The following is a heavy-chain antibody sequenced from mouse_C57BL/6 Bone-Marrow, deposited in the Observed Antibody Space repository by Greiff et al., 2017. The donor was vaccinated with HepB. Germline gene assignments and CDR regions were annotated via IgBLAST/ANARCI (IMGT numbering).Heavy chain of an antibody. CDR3: ARGTTVVAPYYFDY. CDR2: IYPRSGNT. J-gene: IGHJ2*01. V-gene: IGHV1-81*01. Sequence: VQLKQSGAELARPGASVKLSCKASGYTFTSYGISWVKQRTGQGLEWIGEIYPRSGNTYYNEKFKGKATLTADKSSSTAYMELRSLTSEDSAVYFCARGTTVVAPYYFDYWGQGTTLTVSS. D-gene: IGHD1-1*01. CDR1: GYTFTSYG.